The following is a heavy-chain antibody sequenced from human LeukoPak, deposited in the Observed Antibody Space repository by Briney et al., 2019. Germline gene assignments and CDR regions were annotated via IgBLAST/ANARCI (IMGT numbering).Heavy chain of an antibody. J-gene: IGHJ5*02. CDR3: ARDPAAGIFGFEDTNWFDP. CDR1: GFTFSSYS. D-gene: IGHD6-13*01. CDR2: ISSSSSYI. V-gene: IGHV3-21*01. Sequence: GGSLRLSCAASGFTFSSYSMNWVRQAPGKGLEWVSSISSSSSYIYYADSVKGRFTISRDNAKNSLYLQMNSLRAEDTAVYYCARDPAAGIFGFEDTNWFDPWGQGTPVTVSS.